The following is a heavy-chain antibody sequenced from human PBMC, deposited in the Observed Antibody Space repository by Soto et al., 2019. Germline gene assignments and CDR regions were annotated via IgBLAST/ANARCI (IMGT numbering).Heavy chain of an antibody. CDR2: ISRSITI. J-gene: IGHJ1*01. CDR1: GFTFSSYS. V-gene: IGHV3-48*02. Sequence: GGSLKLSCPALGFTFSSYSMNWVRQAPGKGLEWVSYISRSITIYYADSGKGRFTISRDNAKNSLYLQMNSLRDEDTAVYYCATYYYDSSGYYPAEYFQHWGQGTLVTVSS. CDR3: ATYYYDSSGYYPAEYFQH. D-gene: IGHD3-22*01.